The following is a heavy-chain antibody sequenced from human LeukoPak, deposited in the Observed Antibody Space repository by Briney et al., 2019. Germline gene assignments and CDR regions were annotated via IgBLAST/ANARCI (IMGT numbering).Heavy chain of an antibody. CDR1: GGSISTYY. CDR2: IHYSGST. V-gene: IGHV4-59*01. J-gene: IGHJ4*02. Sequence: SETLSLTCTVSGGSISTYYWTWIRQPPGKGLEWIGYIHYSGSTNSIPSLKSRVTISVDTSKNQFSLKLSSVTATDTAVYYCARDGSGTGWYYFDYWGQGILVTVSS. D-gene: IGHD6-19*01. CDR3: ARDGSGTGWYYFDY.